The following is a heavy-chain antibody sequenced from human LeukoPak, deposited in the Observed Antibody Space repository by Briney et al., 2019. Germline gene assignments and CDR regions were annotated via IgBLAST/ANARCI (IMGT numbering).Heavy chain of an antibody. Sequence: ASVTVSCKASGNTFTVYYMHWVRQAPGQGLEWMGRINPNSGGTNYAQKFQGRVTMTRDTSISTAYMELSRLRSDDTAVYYCARGGYDFVYYYYGMDVWGQGTTVTVSS. J-gene: IGHJ6*02. CDR3: ARGGYDFVYYYYGMDV. V-gene: IGHV1-2*06. D-gene: IGHD3-3*01. CDR1: GNTFTVYY. CDR2: INPNSGGT.